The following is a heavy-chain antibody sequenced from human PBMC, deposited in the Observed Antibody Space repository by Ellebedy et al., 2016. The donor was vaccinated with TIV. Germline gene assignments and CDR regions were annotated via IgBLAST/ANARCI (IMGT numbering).Heavy chain of an antibody. D-gene: IGHD6-19*01. CDR3: GVGGGIAVADS. J-gene: IGHJ4*02. V-gene: IGHV4-39*07. CDR2: LHYTGTN. CDR1: GDSISRSDYY. Sequence: SETLSLTCSVSGDSISRSDYYWTWIRQAPGKGLEWIGSLHYTGTNYYNQSLKSRVTVSVDTSKKHFSLQMTSVTAADTAVYYCGVGGGIAVADSWGQGTLVTVSS.